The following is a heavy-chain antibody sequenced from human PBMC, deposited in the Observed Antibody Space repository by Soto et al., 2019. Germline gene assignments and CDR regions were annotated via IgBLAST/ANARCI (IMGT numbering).Heavy chain of an antibody. CDR3: AREIGWGFHYFDY. J-gene: IGHJ4*02. D-gene: IGHD7-27*01. CDR2: IYYSGST. Sequence: SETLSLTCTVSGGSISSYYWSWIRQPPGKGLEWIGYIYYSGSTNYNPSLKSRVTISVDTSKNQFSLKLSSVTAADTAVYYCAREIGWGFHYFDYWGQGTLVTVSS. V-gene: IGHV4-59*01. CDR1: GGSISSYY.